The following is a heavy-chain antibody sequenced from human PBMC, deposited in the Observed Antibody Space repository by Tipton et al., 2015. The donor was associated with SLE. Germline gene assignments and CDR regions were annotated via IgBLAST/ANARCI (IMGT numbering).Heavy chain of an antibody. Sequence: TLSLTCVVYGGSFSDYSWSWIRQSPGKGLEWIGEINHSGSTNYNPSLKSRVTISVDTSKIQFSLKLSSVTAVDTAVYYCARVGHNYDSIGAFSHYNHYMDVWGKGTTVTVSS. CDR3: ARVGHNYDSIGAFSHYNHYMDV. D-gene: IGHD3-22*01. V-gene: IGHV4-34*01. CDR2: INHSGST. J-gene: IGHJ6*03. CDR1: GGSFSDYS.